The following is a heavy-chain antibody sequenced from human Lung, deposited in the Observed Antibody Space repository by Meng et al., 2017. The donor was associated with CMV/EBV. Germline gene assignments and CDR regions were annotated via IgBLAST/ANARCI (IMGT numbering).Heavy chain of an antibody. J-gene: IGHJ4*02. CDR1: GYTLTNYY. D-gene: IGHD6-13*01. CDR2: INPSDNTT. V-gene: IGHV1-46*01. CDR3: ARDLGYSSSWYFQYYFDC. Sequence: ASVXVSXXASGYTLTNYYIHWVQQAPGQGLEWMGIINPSDNTTIYAQKFQGRVTMTRDTSTSTVYMELSSLRSDDTALYYCARDLGYSSSWYFQYYFDCWGQGXLVTVSS.